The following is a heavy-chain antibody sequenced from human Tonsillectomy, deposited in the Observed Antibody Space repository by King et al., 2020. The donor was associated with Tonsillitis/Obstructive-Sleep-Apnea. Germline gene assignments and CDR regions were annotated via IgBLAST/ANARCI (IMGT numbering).Heavy chain of an antibody. Sequence: VQLVESGGGLVQPGGSLRLSCAASGFTFSSNFMSWVRKAPGKGLEWVSLIYNGDNTYYADSVKGRLTISRHDSKNTMYLQMNSLRAEDTAVYYCARDPYFCSVSYGAFDLWGQGTMVTVSS. CDR3: ARDPYFCSVSYGAFDL. J-gene: IGHJ3*01. CDR2: IYNGDNT. CDR1: GFTFSSNF. V-gene: IGHV3-53*04. D-gene: IGHD3-10*01.